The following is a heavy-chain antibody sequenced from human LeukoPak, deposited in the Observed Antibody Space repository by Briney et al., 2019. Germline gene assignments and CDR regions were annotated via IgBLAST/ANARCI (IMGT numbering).Heavy chain of an antibody. Sequence: PGGSLRLSCAASGFTFRDYTMNWVRQAPGKGLQWVSAINKGGSFIKYADSVKGRFIVSRDNAKNLLFLQMNSLRVEDTALYFCARAVLDVVEPATNTVDYWGQGTRVTVSS. J-gene: IGHJ4*02. D-gene: IGHD2-2*01. CDR1: GFTFRDYT. CDR2: INKGGSFI. CDR3: ARAVLDVVEPATNTVDY. V-gene: IGHV3-21*01.